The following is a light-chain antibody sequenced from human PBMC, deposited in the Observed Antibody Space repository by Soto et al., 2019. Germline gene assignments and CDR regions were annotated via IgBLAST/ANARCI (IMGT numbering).Light chain of an antibody. CDR3: QSYDSSTPAV. CDR2: EDN. J-gene: IGLJ7*01. V-gene: IGLV6-57*04. Sequence: NFMLTQPHSVSESPGKTVTISCTRSSGSIASYYVQWYQQRPGSAPTTVIYEDNQRPSGVPDRFSGSIDSSSNSASLTISGLGSEDEADYYCQSYDSSTPAVFGGGTQLTVL. CDR1: SGSIASYY.